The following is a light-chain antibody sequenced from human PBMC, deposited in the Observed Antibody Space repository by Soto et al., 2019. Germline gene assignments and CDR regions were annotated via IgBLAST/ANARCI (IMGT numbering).Light chain of an antibody. CDR3: QYYDSSLSVV. J-gene: IGLJ2*01. CDR2: GNS. V-gene: IGLV1-40*01. CDR1: SSNIGAGYD. Sequence: QSVLTQPPSVSGAPGQRVTISCTGSSSNIGAGYDVHWYQQLPGTASKLLIYGNSNRPSGVPDRFSGSKSGTSASLAITGLQAEDEADYYCQYYDSSLSVVFGGGTKLTVL.